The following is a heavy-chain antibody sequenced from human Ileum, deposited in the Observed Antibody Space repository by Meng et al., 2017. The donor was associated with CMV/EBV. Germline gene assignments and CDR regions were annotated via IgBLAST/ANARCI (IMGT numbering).Heavy chain of an antibody. CDR3: ARANIAYVYGNNSFDH. CDR1: GYIFIGQY. D-gene: IGHD4/OR15-4a*01. J-gene: IGHJ5*02. V-gene: IGHV1-2*02. CDR2: INPDSGGT. Sequence: ASVKVSCKASGYIFIGQYIHWVRQAPGQGLEWMGWINPDSGGTNYEQRFQGRVTMTRDTSISTAYMELTGLTSDDKAVYYCARANIAYVYGNNSFDHWGQGTLVTVSS.